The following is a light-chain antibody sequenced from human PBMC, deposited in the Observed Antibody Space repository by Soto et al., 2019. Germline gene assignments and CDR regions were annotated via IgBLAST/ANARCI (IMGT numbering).Light chain of an antibody. CDR1: QSIGYK. V-gene: IGKV3-15*01. CDR3: QQYNIWRSIT. CDR2: DKS. Sequence: EIVLTQSPATLSVSPGERATLSCRASQSIGYKLAWYQHKPGQAPRLLIYDKSTRAADVPARFSGSGSGTDFTLTISSLQAEDFAVYYCQQYNIWRSITFGQGTRL. J-gene: IGKJ5*01.